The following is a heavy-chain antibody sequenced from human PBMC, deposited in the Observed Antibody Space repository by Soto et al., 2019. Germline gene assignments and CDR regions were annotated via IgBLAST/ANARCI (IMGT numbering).Heavy chain of an antibody. J-gene: IGHJ5*02. CDR3: ARGYYDFWSGYMNR. CDR2: INHSGST. CDR1: GGSFSGYY. D-gene: IGHD3-3*01. Sequence: PSETLSLTCAVYGGSFSGYYWSWIRQPPGKGLEWIGEINHSGSTNYNPSLKSRVTISVDTSKNQFSLKLSSVTAADTAVYYCARGYYDFWSGYMNRWGQGTLVTVSS. V-gene: IGHV4-34*01.